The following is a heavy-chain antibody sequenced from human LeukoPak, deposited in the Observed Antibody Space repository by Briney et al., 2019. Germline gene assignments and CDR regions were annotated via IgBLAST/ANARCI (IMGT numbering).Heavy chain of an antibody. CDR1: GGSISSSSYY. J-gene: IGHJ3*02. CDR3: ARARTSIRFTDSFDI. D-gene: IGHD2-21*01. CDR2: IYYSGST. V-gene: IGHV4-39*07. Sequence: SETLSLTCTVSGGSISSSSYYWGWIRQPPGKGLEWIGSIYYSGSTYYNPSLKSRVTISVDTSKNQFSLKLSSVTAADTAMYFCARARTSIRFTDSFDIWSQGTLVTVSS.